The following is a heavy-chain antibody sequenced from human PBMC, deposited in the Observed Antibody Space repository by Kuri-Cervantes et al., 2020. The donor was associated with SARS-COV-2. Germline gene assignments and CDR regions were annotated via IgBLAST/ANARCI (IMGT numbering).Heavy chain of an antibody. J-gene: IGHJ5*02. D-gene: IGHD3-3*01. CDR1: GGSISSYY. CDR2: IYTSGST. Sequence: GSLRLSCAVSGGSISSYYWSWIRQPAGKGLEWIGRIYTSGSTNYNPSLKSRVTMSVDTSKNQFSLKLSSVTAADTAVYYCARQMMSSITIFGVVITRNWFDPWGQGTLVTVSS. V-gene: IGHV4-4*07. CDR3: ARQMMSSITIFGVVITRNWFDP.